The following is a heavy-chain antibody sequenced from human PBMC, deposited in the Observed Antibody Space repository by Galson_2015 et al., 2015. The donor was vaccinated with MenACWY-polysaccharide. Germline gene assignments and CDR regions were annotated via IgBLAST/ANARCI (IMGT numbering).Heavy chain of an antibody. CDR2: IRSSGANT. CDR3: AKDSTDFWSVAGRFDH. CDR1: GFTFTSYA. J-gene: IGHJ5*02. Sequence: SLRLSCAASGFTFTSYAMSWVRQAPGKGLEWVSAIRSSGANTYYADSVKGRFTISRDNSKNALYLQMNSLRAEDTAVYYCAKDSTDFWSVAGRFDHWGQGTLVTFSS. D-gene: IGHD3-3*01. V-gene: IGHV3-23*01.